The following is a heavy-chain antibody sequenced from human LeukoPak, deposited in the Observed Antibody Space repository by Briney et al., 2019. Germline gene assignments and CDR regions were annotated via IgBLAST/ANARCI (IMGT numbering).Heavy chain of an antibody. D-gene: IGHD2-2*01. CDR2: ISYDGSNK. V-gene: IGHV3-30*03. J-gene: IGHJ4*02. CDR1: GFTFSSYG. CDR3: ARDLPYCSSTSCSLSGFDY. Sequence: GGSLRLSCAASGFTFSSYGMHWVRQAPGKGLEWVAVISYDGSNKYYADSVKGRFTISRDNSKNTLYLQMNSLRAEDTAVYYCARDLPYCSSTSCSLSGFDYWGQGTLVTVSS.